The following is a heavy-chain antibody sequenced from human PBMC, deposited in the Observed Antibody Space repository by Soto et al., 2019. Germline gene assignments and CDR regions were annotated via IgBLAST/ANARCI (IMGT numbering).Heavy chain of an antibody. CDR3: ARVVPGAEAWFGP. J-gene: IGHJ5*02. Sequence: QVQLVQSGGEVKRPGASVKVSCKTSGYTFSNYGITWVRQAPGQPLEWLGWISLYSDGTNYAQKFQGRGSKTTDTYTTTAYMELRSLRSDDTAVYCCARVVPGAEAWFGPWGQGTLVTVSS. D-gene: IGHD2-2*01. V-gene: IGHV1-18*01. CDR1: GYTFSNYG. CDR2: ISLYSDGT.